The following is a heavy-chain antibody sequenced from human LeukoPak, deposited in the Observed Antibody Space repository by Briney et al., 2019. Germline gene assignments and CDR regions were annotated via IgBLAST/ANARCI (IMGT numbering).Heavy chain of an antibody. V-gene: IGHV3-30-3*01. J-gene: IGHJ4*02. CDR3: ARDGVVQWLSYYFEY. Sequence: GGSLRLSCAASGFTFSSYAMHWVRQAPGKGLEWVAVISYDGSNKYYADSVKGRFTLSRDNSKNTLYLQMNSLRAEDTAVYYCARDGVVQWLSYYFEYWGQGTLVTVSS. D-gene: IGHD6-19*01. CDR1: GFTFSSYA. CDR2: ISYDGSNK.